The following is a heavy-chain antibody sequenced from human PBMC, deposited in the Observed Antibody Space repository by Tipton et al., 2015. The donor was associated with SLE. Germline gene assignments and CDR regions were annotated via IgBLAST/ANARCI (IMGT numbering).Heavy chain of an antibody. CDR2: INGSGST. CDR1: TYSISNGHY. D-gene: IGHD6-13*01. Sequence: TLSLTCSVSTYSISNGHYWAWVRQPPGKGLEWIGDINGSGSTNYNPSLKSRVTISVDTSENQVSLKLSSVTAADTAVYYCARDGRITAAIDYWGQGTLVTVSS. J-gene: IGHJ4*02. V-gene: IGHV4-38-2*02. CDR3: ARDGRITAAIDY.